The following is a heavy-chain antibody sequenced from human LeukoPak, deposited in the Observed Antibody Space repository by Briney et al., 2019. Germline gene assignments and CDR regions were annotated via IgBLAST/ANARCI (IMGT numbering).Heavy chain of an antibody. D-gene: IGHD4-23*01. CDR3: TRNYGGNWFDP. V-gene: IGHV3-53*01. Sequence: GVSLRLSCAASGFTVSSNYMSWVRQAPGKGLEWVSVIYSGGSTYYAGSVKGRFTISRDNSNNTLYLQMNSLRAEDTAVYYCTRNYGGNWFDPWGQGTLVTVSS. CDR1: GFTVSSNY. J-gene: IGHJ5*02. CDR2: IYSGGST.